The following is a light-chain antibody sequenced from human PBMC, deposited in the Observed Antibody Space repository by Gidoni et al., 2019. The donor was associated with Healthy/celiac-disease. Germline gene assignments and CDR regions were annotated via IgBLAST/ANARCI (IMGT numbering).Light chain of an antibody. Sequence: IVMTQSRAPLSVSPGARDTHSCRASQSVSSNLAWYQQKPGQAPRLLIYGASTRATGITARFRGSASGTEFTLTITSLQSEDFAVYYCQQYNNWPPYLFGQGTKLEIK. J-gene: IGKJ2*01. CDR1: QSVSSN. CDR3: QQYNNWPPYL. CDR2: GAS. V-gene: IGKV3-15*01.